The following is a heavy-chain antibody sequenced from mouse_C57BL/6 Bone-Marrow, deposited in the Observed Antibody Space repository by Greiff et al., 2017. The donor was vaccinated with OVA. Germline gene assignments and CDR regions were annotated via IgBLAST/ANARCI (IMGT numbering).Heavy chain of an antibody. J-gene: IGHJ1*03. Sequence: QVQLQQPGAELVKPGASVKMSCKASGYTFTSYWITWVKQRPGQGLEWIGDIYPGSGSTNYNEKFKSKATLTVDTSSSTAYMQLNSLTSEDSAVYFCARSVGYYWYFDVWGTGTTVTVSS. CDR1: GYTFTSYW. CDR2: IYPGSGST. CDR3: ARSVGYYWYFDV. V-gene: IGHV1-55*01. D-gene: IGHD2-2*01.